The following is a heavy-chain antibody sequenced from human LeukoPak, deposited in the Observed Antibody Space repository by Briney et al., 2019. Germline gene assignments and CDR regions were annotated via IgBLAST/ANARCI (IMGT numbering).Heavy chain of an antibody. CDR3: ARAASTGYYYYYMDV. D-gene: IGHD1-14*01. Sequence: SETLSLTCTVSGGSISSYYWSWIRQPPGKGLEWIGYIYYSGSTNYNPSLKSRATISVDTSKNQFFLKLSSVTAADTAVYYCARAASTGYYYYYMDVWGKGTTVTVSS. J-gene: IGHJ6*03. V-gene: IGHV4-59*01. CDR1: GGSISSYY. CDR2: IYYSGST.